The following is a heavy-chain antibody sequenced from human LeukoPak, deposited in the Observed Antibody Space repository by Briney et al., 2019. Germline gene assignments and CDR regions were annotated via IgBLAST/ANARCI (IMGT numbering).Heavy chain of an antibody. J-gene: IGHJ4*02. D-gene: IGHD2-15*01. Sequence: SETLSLTCTVSGGSISSYYWSWIRQPPGKGLEWIGYIYYSGSTNYNPSLKSRVTIPVDTSKNQFSLKLSSVTAADTAVYYCARDQGSGYLDYWGQGTLVTVSS. CDR3: ARDQGSGYLDY. V-gene: IGHV4-59*01. CDR2: IYYSGST. CDR1: GGSISSYY.